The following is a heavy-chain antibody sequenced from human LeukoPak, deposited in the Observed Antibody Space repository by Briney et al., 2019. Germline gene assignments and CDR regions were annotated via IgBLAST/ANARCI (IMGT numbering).Heavy chain of an antibody. D-gene: IGHD6-19*01. V-gene: IGHV3-33*01. Sequence: PGRSLRLSCAASGFTFSSYGMHWVRQAPGKGLEWVAVIWYDGSNKYYADSVKGRFTISRDNSKNTLYLQMNSLRAEDTAVYYCAREGTTVAGSLDYWGQGTLVTVSS. CDR1: GFTFSSYG. J-gene: IGHJ4*02. CDR3: AREGTTVAGSLDY. CDR2: IWYDGSNK.